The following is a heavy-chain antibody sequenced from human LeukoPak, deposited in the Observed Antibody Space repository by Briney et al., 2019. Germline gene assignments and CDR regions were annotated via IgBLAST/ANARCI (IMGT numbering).Heavy chain of an antibody. CDR1: GGFISSYY. D-gene: IGHD1-26*01. Sequence: SETLFLTCTVSGGFISSYYWSWIRQPAGKGLEWVGRIYTSGSTNYNPSLKSRVTMSVDTSKNQLSLKLSSVTAADTAVYYCARDGSFRWFDPWGQGTLVTVSS. CDR2: IYTSGST. CDR3: ARDGSFRWFDP. V-gene: IGHV4-4*07. J-gene: IGHJ5*02.